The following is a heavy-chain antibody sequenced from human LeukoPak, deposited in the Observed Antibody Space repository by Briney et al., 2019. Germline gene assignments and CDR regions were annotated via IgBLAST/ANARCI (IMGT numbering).Heavy chain of an antibody. CDR1: GFSFNTFA. J-gene: IGHJ6*02. Sequence: GGSLRLSCVASGFSFNTFALTWVRQAPGKGLEWVSTISDYPHYADSVRGRFTISRDNSRKTVFLQMNSLTPEDAATYYCTKDTQGSYDGFWYGTYGMDVWGQGTTVTVSS. CDR3: TKDTQGSYDGFWYGTYGMDV. CDR2: ISDYP. V-gene: IGHV3-23*05. D-gene: IGHD3-16*01.